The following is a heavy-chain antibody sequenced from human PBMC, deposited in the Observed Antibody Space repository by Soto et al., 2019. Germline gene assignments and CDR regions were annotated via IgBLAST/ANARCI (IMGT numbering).Heavy chain of an antibody. CDR3: ARDPGYYDYIWGSYRYTDLFDY. CDR1: GFTFSSYW. Sequence: EVQLVESGGGLVQPGGSLRLSCAASGFTFSSYWMSWVRQAPGKGLEWVANIKQDGSEKYYVDSVKGRFTISRDNAKNSLYLQMNSLRAEDTAVYYCARDPGYYDYIWGSYRYTDLFDYWGQGTLVTDSS. V-gene: IGHV3-7*01. D-gene: IGHD3-16*02. J-gene: IGHJ4*02. CDR2: IKQDGSEK.